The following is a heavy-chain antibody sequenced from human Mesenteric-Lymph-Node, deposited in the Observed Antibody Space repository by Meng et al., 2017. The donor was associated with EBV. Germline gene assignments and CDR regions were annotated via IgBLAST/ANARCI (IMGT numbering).Heavy chain of an antibody. V-gene: IGHV4-34*01. CDR1: GDSFSGYF. CDR2: INHSGGT. Sequence: QGQLQGSGPGLVKPSETLSLTCAVYGDSFSGYFWSWIRQPLGKGLEWIGEINHSGGTNYNPSLESRVTISVDASKNQFSLKLRSVTAADTAVYYCARGGGVLTPLDYWGQGGLVTVSS. D-gene: IGHD4-23*01. J-gene: IGHJ4*02. CDR3: ARGGGVLTPLDY.